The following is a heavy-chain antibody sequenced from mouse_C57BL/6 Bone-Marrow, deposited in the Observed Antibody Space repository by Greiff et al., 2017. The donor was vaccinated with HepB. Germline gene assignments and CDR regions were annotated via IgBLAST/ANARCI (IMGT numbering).Heavy chain of an antibody. J-gene: IGHJ2*01. CDR2: IYPRSGNT. V-gene: IGHV1-81*01. CDR1: GYTFTSYG. D-gene: IGHD1-1*01. CDR3: ARSRNYGRPY. Sequence: VKLQESGAELARPGASVKLSCKASGYTFTSYGISWVKQRTGQGLEWIGEIYPRSGNTYYNEKFKGKATLTADKSSSTAYMELRSLTSEDSAVYFCARSRNYGRPYWGQGTTLTVSS.